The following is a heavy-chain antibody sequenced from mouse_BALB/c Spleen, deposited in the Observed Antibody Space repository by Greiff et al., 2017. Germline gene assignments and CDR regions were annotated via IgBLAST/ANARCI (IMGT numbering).Heavy chain of an antibody. CDR3: ASYYGNGGYYFDY. Sequence: EVKLVESGPGLVKPSQSLSLTCTVTGYSITSDYAWNWIRQFPGNKLEWMGYISYSGSTSYNPSLKSRISITRDTSKNQFFLQLNFVTTEDTATYYCASYYGNGGYYFDYWGQGTTLTVSS. CDR2: ISYSGST. CDR1: GYSITSDYA. D-gene: IGHD2-10*01. V-gene: IGHV3-2*02. J-gene: IGHJ2*01.